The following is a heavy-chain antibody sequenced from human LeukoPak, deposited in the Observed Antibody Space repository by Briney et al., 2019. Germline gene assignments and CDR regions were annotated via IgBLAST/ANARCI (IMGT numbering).Heavy chain of an antibody. Sequence: ASVKVCCKASGYTFTSFGLSCVRQAPGQGLEWMVWISTYNGNTHYAQILQGRVTMTIDTSTSTAYMELRSLRSDDTAVYYCARDWPDRRAGVGDYWGQGTLVTVSS. J-gene: IGHJ4*02. CDR1: GYTFTSFG. CDR3: ARDWPDRRAGVGDY. D-gene: IGHD6-19*01. V-gene: IGHV1-18*01. CDR2: ISTYNGNT.